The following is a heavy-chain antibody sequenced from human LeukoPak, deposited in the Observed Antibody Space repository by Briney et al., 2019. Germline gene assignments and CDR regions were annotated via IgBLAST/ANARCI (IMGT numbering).Heavy chain of an antibody. CDR2: ISGSGGST. D-gene: IGHD2-15*01. Sequence: GGSLRLSCAASGFTFSSYAMSWVRQAPGKGLEWVSAISGSGGSTYYADSVKGRFTISRDNSKNTLYLQMNSLRAEDTAVYYCARLHCSGGSCYPFDFWGQGTLVTVSS. V-gene: IGHV3-23*01. CDR3: ARLHCSGGSCYPFDF. CDR1: GFTFSSYA. J-gene: IGHJ4*02.